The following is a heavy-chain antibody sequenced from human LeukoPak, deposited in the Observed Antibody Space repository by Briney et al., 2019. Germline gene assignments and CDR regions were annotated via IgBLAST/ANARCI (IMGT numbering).Heavy chain of an antibody. J-gene: IGHJ4*02. CDR2: FDPEDGET. CDR3: ARDQGWCSSTGCFGVD. Sequence: ASVKVSCKVSGYTLTELSMHWVRQAPGKGLEWMGGFDPEDGETIYAQKFQGRVTMTEDTSTDTAYMELSSLRSEDTAVYYCARDQGWCSSTGCFGVDWGQGTLVTVSS. V-gene: IGHV1-24*01. CDR1: GYTLTELS. D-gene: IGHD2-2*01.